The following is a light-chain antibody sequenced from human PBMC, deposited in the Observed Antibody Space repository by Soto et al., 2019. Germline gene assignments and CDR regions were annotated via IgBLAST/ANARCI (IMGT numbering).Light chain of an antibody. CDR1: QTISSW. V-gene: IGKV1-5*01. CDR3: QQYNDLPR. CDR2: AAS. Sequence: DIQMTQSPSTLSGSVGDRVTITCRASQTISSWLAWYQQKPGKAPKLLIYAASSLQSGVPSRFSGSGSGTDFTLTISSLQPEDFATYYCQQYNDLPRFGPGTKVDIK. J-gene: IGKJ3*01.